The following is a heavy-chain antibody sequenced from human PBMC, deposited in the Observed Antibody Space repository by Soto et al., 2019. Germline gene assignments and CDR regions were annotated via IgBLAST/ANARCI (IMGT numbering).Heavy chain of an antibody. J-gene: IGHJ4*02. CDR3: ARVMSITGGDY. CDR1: GYTFTNYA. CDR2: INAANGNT. D-gene: IGHD3-10*01. Sequence: QVQLVQSGAEVKKPGASVKLSCKASGYTFTNYAILWVRQAPGQRLEWMGWINAANGNTEYSQNFQGRVTITRDTSASTAYMEVSSLRSEDTAIYYCARVMSITGGDYWGQGTMVTVSS. V-gene: IGHV1-3*01.